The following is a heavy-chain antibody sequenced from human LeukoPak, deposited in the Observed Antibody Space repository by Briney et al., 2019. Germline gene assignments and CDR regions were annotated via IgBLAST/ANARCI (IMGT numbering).Heavy chain of an antibody. CDR1: GFTFGNYA. J-gene: IGHJ4*02. Sequence: RPGGSLRLSCAASGFTFGNYAVHWVRQAPGKGLQWVAVISYDGGNKYYADSVKGRFTISRDNSKNTLYLQMNSLRAEDTAVYCCARDGGWWRFDFWGQGALVTVSS. CDR3: ARDGGWWRFDF. CDR2: ISYDGGNK. D-gene: IGHD2-8*02. V-gene: IGHV3-30-3*01.